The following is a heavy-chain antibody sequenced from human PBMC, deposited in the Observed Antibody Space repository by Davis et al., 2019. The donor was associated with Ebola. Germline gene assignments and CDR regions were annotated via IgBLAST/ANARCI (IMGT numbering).Heavy chain of an antibody. V-gene: IGHV6-1*01. J-gene: IGHJ5*02. CDR2: TYYNSKWYS. CDR3: TRGWLRGWFDP. D-gene: IGHD5-12*01. CDR1: GDSVSINSAG. Sequence: HSQTLSLTCDISGDSVSINSAGWNWIRQSPSRGLEWLGRTYYNSKWYSDYAASVRGRITINADTSGNKFYLQLNSATPEDTAIYYCTRGWLRGWFDPWGQGTQVIVSS.